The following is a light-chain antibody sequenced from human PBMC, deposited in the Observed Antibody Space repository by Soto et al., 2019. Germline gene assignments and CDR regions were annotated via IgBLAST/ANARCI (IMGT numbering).Light chain of an antibody. CDR1: QNVISDY. CDR2: GAT. V-gene: IGKV3-20*01. J-gene: IGKJ4*01. CDR3: QQYGSSPRAI. Sequence: ENVLTQSPGTLSLSPGERATLSCRASQNVISDYLAWYQQKPGQAPRLLMYGATTRATGTPDRFSGSGSGTDFTLTISGLDPEYFAVYYCQQYGSSPRAIFGGGTKVEVK.